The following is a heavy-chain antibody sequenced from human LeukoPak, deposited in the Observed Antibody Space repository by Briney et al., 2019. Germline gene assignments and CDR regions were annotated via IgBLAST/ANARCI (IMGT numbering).Heavy chain of an antibody. J-gene: IGHJ4*02. CDR2: ISGRGDST. Sequence: GGSLRLSCAASGFAFRTYAMTWVRQAPARGLEWVAAISGRGDSTYYADSAEGRFTISRDNPKNTLYLQMNSLRAEDTAVYYCAREFGYYGSGSLYFDYWGQGTLVTVSS. CDR3: AREFGYYGSGSLYFDY. CDR1: GFAFRTYA. D-gene: IGHD3-10*01. V-gene: IGHV3-23*01.